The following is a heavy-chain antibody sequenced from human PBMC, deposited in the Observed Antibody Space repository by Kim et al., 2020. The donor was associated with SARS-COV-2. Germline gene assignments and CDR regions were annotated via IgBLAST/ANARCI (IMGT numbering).Heavy chain of an antibody. J-gene: IGHJ5*02. Sequence: SETLSLTCAVYGGSFSGYYWSWIRQPPGKGLEWIGEINHSGSTNYNPSLKSRVTISVDTSKNQFSLKLSSVTAADTAVYYCARRSRSYGDYHRVWFDPWGQGTLVTVSS. CDR2: INHSGST. D-gene: IGHD4-17*01. CDR1: GGSFSGYY. CDR3: ARRSRSYGDYHRVWFDP. V-gene: IGHV4-34*01.